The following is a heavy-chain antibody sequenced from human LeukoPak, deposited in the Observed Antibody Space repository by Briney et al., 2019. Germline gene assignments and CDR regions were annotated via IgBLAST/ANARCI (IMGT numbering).Heavy chain of an antibody. Sequence: GGSLRLSCAASGFTFSDYYMSWIRQAPGKGLEWVSYISSSGSTIYYADSVKGRFTISRDNTKNSLYLQMNSLRAEDTAVYYCARDPKKLIGTSYFDYWGQGTLVTVSS. D-gene: IGHD1-1*01. CDR3: ARDPKKLIGTSYFDY. CDR2: ISSSGSTI. V-gene: IGHV3-11*01. CDR1: GFTFSDYY. J-gene: IGHJ4*02.